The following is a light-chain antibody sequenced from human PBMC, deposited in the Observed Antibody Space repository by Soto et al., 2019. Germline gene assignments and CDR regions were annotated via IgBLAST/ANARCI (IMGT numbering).Light chain of an antibody. CDR1: DNIAPW. CDR2: KAA. CDR3: QHYNSFSRT. Sequence: DIQMTQSPSTLSASVGDRVAITCRASDNIAPWVAWYQQKPGKAPKLLIYKAANLADEVPSRFAGSGSGTDFPLTITRLQPDDFAPYYCQHYNSFSRTFGQGTKVEV. J-gene: IGKJ1*01. V-gene: IGKV1-5*03.